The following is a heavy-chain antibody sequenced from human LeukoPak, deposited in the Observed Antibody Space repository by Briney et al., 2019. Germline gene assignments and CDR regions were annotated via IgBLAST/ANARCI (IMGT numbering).Heavy chain of an antibody. CDR3: ARHSLIGTTPFDY. V-gene: IGHV1-46*01. CDR1: RYSFIRFY. J-gene: IGHJ4*02. D-gene: IGHD1-20*01. CDR2: INPSGGST. Sequence: ASVKVSCKASRYSFIRFYIHWVRQAPGQGLEWMGVINPSGGSTAYAQQFQGRVTMTRDTSTSTVYMELSSLRSEDTAMYCCARHSLIGTTPFDYWGQGTLVTASS.